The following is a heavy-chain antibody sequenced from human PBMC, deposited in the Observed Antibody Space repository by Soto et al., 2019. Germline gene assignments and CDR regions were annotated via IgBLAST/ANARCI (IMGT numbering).Heavy chain of an antibody. CDR1: GGSISSYY. CDR2: IYYSGST. Sequence: QVQLQESGPGLVKPSETLSLTCTVSGGSISSYYWSWIRQPPGKGLEWIGYIYYSGSTNYNPSLKSRVTISVDTSKNQFSLELSSVTAADTAVYYCARGGRRYYDSRALDYWGQGTLVTVSS. J-gene: IGHJ4*02. D-gene: IGHD3-22*01. CDR3: ARGGRRYYDSRALDY. V-gene: IGHV4-59*01.